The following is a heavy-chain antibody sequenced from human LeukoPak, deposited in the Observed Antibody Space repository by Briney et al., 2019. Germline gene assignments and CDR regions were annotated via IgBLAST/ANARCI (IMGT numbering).Heavy chain of an antibody. CDR2: IYYNGST. D-gene: IGHD3-10*01. J-gene: IGHJ5*02. V-gene: IGHV4-38-2*01. CDR3: ARTSLGGAWFDP. CDR1: GYSISSGYD. Sequence: KPSETLSLTCAVSGYSISSGYDWGWIRPPPGKGLEWIGYIYYNGSTYYNPSLKSRVTISVDTSKNQSSLKLSSVTAADTAVYYCARTSLGGAWFDPWGQGTLVTVSS.